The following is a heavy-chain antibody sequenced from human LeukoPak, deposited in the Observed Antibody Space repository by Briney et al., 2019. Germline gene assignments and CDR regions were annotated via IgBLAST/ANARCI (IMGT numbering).Heavy chain of an antibody. CDR1: GFTFSDYA. CDR2: ISGSGGST. V-gene: IGHV3-23*01. Sequence: GRSLRLSCAASGFTFSDYAMSWVRQAPGKGLEWVSAISGSGGSTYYADSVKGRFTIPRDNSKNTLYLQMNSLRAEDTAVYYCAKVLGYSYGPNDYWGQGTLVTVSS. J-gene: IGHJ4*02. D-gene: IGHD5-18*01. CDR3: AKVLGYSYGPNDY.